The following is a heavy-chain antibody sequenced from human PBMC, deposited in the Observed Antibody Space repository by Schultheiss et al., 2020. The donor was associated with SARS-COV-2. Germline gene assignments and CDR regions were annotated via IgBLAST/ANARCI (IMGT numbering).Heavy chain of an antibody. CDR1: GFTFSSYE. Sequence: GGSLRLSCAASGFTFSSYEMNWVRQAPGKGLEWVSVIYSGGSTYYADSVKGRFTISRDNSKNTLYLQMNSLRAEDTAVYYCARDLNYGAFDIWGQGTMVTVAS. J-gene: IGHJ3*02. CDR2: IYSGGST. D-gene: IGHD4-17*01. V-gene: IGHV3-53*01. CDR3: ARDLNYGAFDI.